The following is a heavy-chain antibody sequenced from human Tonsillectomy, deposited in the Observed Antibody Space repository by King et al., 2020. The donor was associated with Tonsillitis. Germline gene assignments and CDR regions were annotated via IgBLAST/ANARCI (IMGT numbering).Heavy chain of an antibody. J-gene: IGHJ4*02. CDR3: VKEAVPWVPFDS. CDR1: GFVFSNFG. V-gene: IGHV3-33*05. D-gene: IGHD3-10*01. Sequence: VQLVESGGGVVQPGTSLTLSCAPSGFVFSNFGMHWVRQAPGKGLEWVAVIANDGTNQDYIDSVKGRFIVSRDNSGNTLYLHMNSLRVEDTAIYYCVKEAVPWVPFDSWGQGALVPVSS. CDR2: IANDGTNQ.